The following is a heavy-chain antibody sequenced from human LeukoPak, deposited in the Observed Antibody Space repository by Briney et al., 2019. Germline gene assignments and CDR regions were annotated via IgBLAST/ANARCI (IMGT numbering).Heavy chain of an antibody. CDR3: AKCCRQWLVLVDAFDI. V-gene: IGHV3-23*01. CDR1: GFTFSSYA. CDR2: ISGSGGST. J-gene: IGHJ3*02. Sequence: PGGSLRLSCAASGFTFSSYAMSWVRQAPGKGLEWVSAISGSGGSTYYADSVKGRFTISRDNSKNTLYLQMNSLRAEDTAVYYCAKCCRQWLVLVDAFDIWGQGTMVTVSS. D-gene: IGHD6-19*01.